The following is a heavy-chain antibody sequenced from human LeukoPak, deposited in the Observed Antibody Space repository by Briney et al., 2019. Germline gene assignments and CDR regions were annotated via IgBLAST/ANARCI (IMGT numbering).Heavy chain of an antibody. V-gene: IGHV3-30-3*01. CDR1: GFTFSSYA. Sequence: GGSLRLSCAASGFTFSSYAMHWVRQAPGKGLEWVAVISYDGSNKYYADSVKGRFTISRDNSKNALYLQMNSLRAEDTAVYYCARAFDVYGSRFDYWGQGTLVTVSS. J-gene: IGHJ4*02. D-gene: IGHD5/OR15-5a*01. CDR3: ARAFDVYGSRFDY. CDR2: ISYDGSNK.